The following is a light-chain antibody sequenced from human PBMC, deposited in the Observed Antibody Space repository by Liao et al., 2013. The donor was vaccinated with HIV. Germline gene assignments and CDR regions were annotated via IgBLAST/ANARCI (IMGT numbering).Light chain of an antibody. CDR3: QVWDSSSDHYV. V-gene: IGLV3-21*04. J-gene: IGLJ1*01. Sequence: SYVLTQPPSVSVAPGKTATITCGGNNIGSKSVHWYQHKPGQAPVVIIYYDSDRPSGIPERLSGSNSGSTATLTISRVEAGDEADYYCQVWDSSSDHYVFGTGTKVTVL. CDR2: YDS. CDR1: NIGSKS.